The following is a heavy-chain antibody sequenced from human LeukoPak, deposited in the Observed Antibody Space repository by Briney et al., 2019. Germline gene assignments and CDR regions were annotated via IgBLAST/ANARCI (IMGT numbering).Heavy chain of an antibody. J-gene: IGHJ1*01. V-gene: IGHV4-31*03. D-gene: IGHD2-21*02. CDR1: GGSISSGGYY. Sequence: SQTLSLTCTVSGGSISSGGYYWSWIRQHPGKGLEWIGYIYYSGSTYYNPSLKSRVTISVDTSKNQFSLKLSSVTAADTAVYYCARDRHCAGACPPGNFQHWGQGTLVLVSS. CDR2: IYYSGST. CDR3: ARDRHCAGACPPGNFQH.